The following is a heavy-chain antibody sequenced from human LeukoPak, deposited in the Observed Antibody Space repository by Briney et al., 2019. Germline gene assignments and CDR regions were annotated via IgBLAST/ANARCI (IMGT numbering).Heavy chain of an antibody. V-gene: IGHV3-13*01. CDR3: ARGGLIPEY. Sequence: GGSLRLSCAASGFTFSTYDMHWVRQATGKGLEWVSAISIDGDTYYADSVKGRFTISRENAKNSPYLQMNSLRAGDTALYYCARGGLIPEYWGQGTLVTVSS. D-gene: IGHD2-8*01. CDR1: GFTFSTYD. J-gene: IGHJ4*02. CDR2: ISIDGDT.